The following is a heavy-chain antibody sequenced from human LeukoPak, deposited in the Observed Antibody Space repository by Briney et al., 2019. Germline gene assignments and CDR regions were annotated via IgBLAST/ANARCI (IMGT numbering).Heavy chain of an antibody. CDR3: AKDTVLYSGYDELDF. V-gene: IGHV3-23*01. J-gene: IGHJ4*02. CDR2: ISNRGTDT. D-gene: IGHD5-12*01. CDR1: GFTFSGYA. Sequence: TGGSLRLSCAASGFTFSGYAMSWVRQAPGKGLEWVSAISNRGTDTYYADSVKGRFTISRDNSKNTVYLQMNSLRAEDTAMYYCAKDTVLYSGYDELDFWGQGTLVTVSS.